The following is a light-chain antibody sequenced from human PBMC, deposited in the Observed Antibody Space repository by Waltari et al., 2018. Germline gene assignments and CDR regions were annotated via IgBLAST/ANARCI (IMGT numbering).Light chain of an antibody. V-gene: IGKV1-33*01. J-gene: IGKJ2*01. CDR1: QDINNY. CDR3: QQHDNFVYT. CDR2: DAS. Sequence: DIQMTQSPPSLSASVGDRVTITCQASQDINNYVNWYQQKPGKAPKLLVYDASNFETGVPARFSGSGSGTDFTFTISSLQPEDIATYYCQQHDNFVYTFGQGTKLEIK.